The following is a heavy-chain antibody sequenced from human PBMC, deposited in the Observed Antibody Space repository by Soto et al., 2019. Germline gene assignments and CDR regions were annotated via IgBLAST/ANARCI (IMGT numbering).Heavy chain of an antibody. CDR1: GGSFSGYY. D-gene: IGHD3-10*01. Sequence: SETLSLTCAVYGGSFSGYYWSWIRQPPGKGLEWIGYIYYSGSTYYNPSLKSRVTISVDTSKNQFSLKLSSVTAADTAVYYCARYGSGSYYYYYYGMDVWGQGTTVTVSS. CDR2: IYYSGST. J-gene: IGHJ6*02. V-gene: IGHV4-34*09. CDR3: ARYGSGSYYYYYYGMDV.